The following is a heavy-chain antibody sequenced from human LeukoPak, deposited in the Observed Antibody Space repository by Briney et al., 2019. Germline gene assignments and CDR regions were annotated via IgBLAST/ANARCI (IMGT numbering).Heavy chain of an antibody. J-gene: IGHJ6*02. V-gene: IGHV3-53*01. Sequence: GGSLRLSCAASGVSANSDYMSWVRKAPGKGLEWASVIYSGGTTYYAESVKGRFTISRDNSKNTLYLQMNSLRAEDTAVYYCASEGPASVGATTYYYYGMDVWGQGTTVTVSS. CDR2: IYSGGTT. CDR3: ASEGPASVGATTYYYYGMDV. CDR1: GVSANSDY. D-gene: IGHD1-26*01.